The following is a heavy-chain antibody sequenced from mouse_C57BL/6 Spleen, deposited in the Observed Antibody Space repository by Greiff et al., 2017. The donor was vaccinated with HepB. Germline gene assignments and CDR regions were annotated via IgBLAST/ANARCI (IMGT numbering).Heavy chain of an antibody. CDR2: IHPNSGST. V-gene: IGHV1-64*01. D-gene: IGHD1-1*01. Sequence: QVQLQQPGAELVKPGASVQLSCKASGYTFTSYWMHWVKQRPGQGLEWIGMIHPNSGSTNYNEKFKSKATLTVDKSSSTAYMQLSSLTSEDSAVYYCARPITTVVARYFDVWGTGTTVTVSS. CDR3: ARPITTVVARYFDV. CDR1: GYTFTSYW. J-gene: IGHJ1*03.